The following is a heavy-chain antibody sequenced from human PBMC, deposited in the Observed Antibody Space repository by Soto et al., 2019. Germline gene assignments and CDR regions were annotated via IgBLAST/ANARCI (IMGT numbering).Heavy chain of an antibody. CDR2: IYHSGST. CDR3: ARFVVVGGNWFDP. V-gene: IGHV4-30-2*01. J-gene: IGHJ5*02. CDR1: GGSISSGGYS. Sequence: SETLSLTCAVSGGSISSGGYSWSWIRQPPGKGLEWIGYIYHSGSTYYNPSLKSRVTISVDRSKNQFSLKLSSVTAADTAVYYCARFVVVGGNWFDPWGQGTLVTVSS. D-gene: IGHD2-21*01.